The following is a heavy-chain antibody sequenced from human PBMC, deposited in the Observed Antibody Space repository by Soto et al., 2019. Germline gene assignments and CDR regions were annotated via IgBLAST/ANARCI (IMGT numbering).Heavy chain of an antibody. Sequence: ASVKVACKASGYTFTSYGISWVRQAPGQGLEWMGWISAYNGNTNYAQKLQGRVTMTTDTSTSTAYMELRSLRSDDTAVYYCARDRIAVAEHDAFDIWGQGTMVTVSS. J-gene: IGHJ3*02. CDR1: GYTFTSYG. CDR2: ISAYNGNT. D-gene: IGHD6-19*01. V-gene: IGHV1-18*01. CDR3: ARDRIAVAEHDAFDI.